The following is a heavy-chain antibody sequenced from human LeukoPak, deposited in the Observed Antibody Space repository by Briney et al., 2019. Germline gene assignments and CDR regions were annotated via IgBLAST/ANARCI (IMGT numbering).Heavy chain of an antibody. V-gene: IGHV4-61*01. CDR2: IYYSGST. CDR1: GGCISSSSYY. Sequence: SETLSLTCTVSGGCISSSSYYWSWIRQPPGKGLEWIGYIYYSGSTNYNPSLKSRVTISVDTSKNQFSLKLSSVTAADTAVYYCARGVRGYDFWSGYYNDAFDIWGQGTMVTVSS. J-gene: IGHJ3*02. D-gene: IGHD3-3*01. CDR3: ARGVRGYDFWSGYYNDAFDI.